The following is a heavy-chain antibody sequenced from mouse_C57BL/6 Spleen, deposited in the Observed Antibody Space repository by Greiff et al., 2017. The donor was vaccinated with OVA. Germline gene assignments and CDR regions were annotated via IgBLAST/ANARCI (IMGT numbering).Heavy chain of an antibody. J-gene: IGHJ4*01. V-gene: IGHV3-6*01. CDR2: ISYDGSN. CDR1: GYSITSGYY. D-gene: IGHD1-1*01. Sequence: DVQLQESGPGLVKPSQSLSLTCSVTGYSITSGYYWNWIRQLPGNKLEWMGYISYDGSNNYNPSLKNRISITRDTSKNQFFLKLNSVTTEDTATYYCASPRYGSSYVDYYAMDYWGQGTSVTVSS. CDR3: ASPRYGSSYVDYYAMDY.